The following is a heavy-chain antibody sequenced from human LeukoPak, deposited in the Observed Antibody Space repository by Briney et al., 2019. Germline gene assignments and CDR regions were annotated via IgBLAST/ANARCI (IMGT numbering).Heavy chain of an antibody. CDR3: ARGLLRLGELSLLAYYFDY. J-gene: IGHJ4*02. CDR2: ISAYNGNT. D-gene: IGHD3-16*02. Sequence: ASVKVSCKASGYTFTSYGIRWVRQAPGQGLEWMGWISAYNGNTNYAQKLQGRVTMTTDTSTSTAYMELRSLRSDDTAVYYCARGLLRLGELSLLAYYFDYWGQGTLVTVSS. V-gene: IGHV1-18*01. CDR1: GYTFTSYG.